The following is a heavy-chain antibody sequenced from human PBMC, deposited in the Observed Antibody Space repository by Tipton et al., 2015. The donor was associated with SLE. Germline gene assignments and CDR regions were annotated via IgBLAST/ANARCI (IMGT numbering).Heavy chain of an antibody. CDR2: IYHSGST. Sequence: TLSLTCAVSGYSISSGYYWGWIRQPPGKGLEWIGSIYHSGSTYYNPSLKSRVTISVDTSKNQFSLKLSSVTAADTAVYYCARGPRVGWFDPWGQGTLVTVSS. J-gene: IGHJ5*02. V-gene: IGHV4-38-2*01. D-gene: IGHD1-26*01. CDR3: ARGPRVGWFDP. CDR1: GYSISSGYY.